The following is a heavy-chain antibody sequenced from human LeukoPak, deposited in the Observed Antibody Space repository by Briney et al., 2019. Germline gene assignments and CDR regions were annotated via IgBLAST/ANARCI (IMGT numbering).Heavy chain of an antibody. V-gene: IGHV4-61*02. CDR1: GGSISSGSYY. CDR3: ARHFTVEMATADAAFDI. D-gene: IGHD5-24*01. Sequence: TLSLTCTVSGGSISSGSYYWSWIRQPAGKGLEWIGRIYTSGSTNYNPSLKSRVTISVDTSKNQFSLKLSSVTAADTAVYYCARHFTVEMATADAAFDIWGQGTMVTVSS. CDR2: IYTSGST. J-gene: IGHJ3*02.